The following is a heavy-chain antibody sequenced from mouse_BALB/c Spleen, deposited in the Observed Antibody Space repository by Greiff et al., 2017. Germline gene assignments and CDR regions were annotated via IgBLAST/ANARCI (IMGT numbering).Heavy chain of an antibody. CDR2: IYPGSGST. D-gene: IGHD2-3*01. Sequence: QVQLQQPGAELVKPGTSVKLSCKASGYNFTSYWINWVKLRPGQGLEWIGDIYPGSGSTNYNEKFKSKATLTVDTSSSTAYMQLSSLASEDSALYYCARTGDDGYYLAWFAYWGQGTLVTVSA. V-gene: IGHV1-55*01. CDR1: GYNFTSYW. J-gene: IGHJ3*01. CDR3: ARTGDDGYYLAWFAY.